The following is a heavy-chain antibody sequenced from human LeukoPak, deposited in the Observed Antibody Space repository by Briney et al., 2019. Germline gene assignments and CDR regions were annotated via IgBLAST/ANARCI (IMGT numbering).Heavy chain of an antibody. CDR3: ARGVGYCSSTSCGPIDY. V-gene: IGHV4-4*02. CDR2: IYHSGST. Sequence: SGTLSLTCAVSGGSISSSNWWSWVRQPPGKGLEWIGEIYHSGSTNYNPSLKSRVTISVDKSNNQFSLKLSSVTAADTAVYYCARGVGYCSSTSCGPIDYWGQGTLVTVSS. D-gene: IGHD2-2*01. CDR1: GGSISSSNW. J-gene: IGHJ4*02.